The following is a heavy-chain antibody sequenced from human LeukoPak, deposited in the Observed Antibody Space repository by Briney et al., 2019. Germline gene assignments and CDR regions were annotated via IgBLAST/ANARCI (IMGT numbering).Heavy chain of an antibody. J-gene: IGHJ4*02. CDR1: GFIFSSYG. D-gene: IGHD2-15*01. V-gene: IGHV3-30*02. CDR2: IQYDGGNE. CDR3: ARGSSALPIDY. Sequence: GGSLRLSCAASGFIFSSYGMHWVRQGPGKGLEWVAFIQYDGGNEYYADSVKGRLTISRDNSQNTLYLQMNSLRPEDTAVYYCARGSSALPIDYWGQGTLVTVSS.